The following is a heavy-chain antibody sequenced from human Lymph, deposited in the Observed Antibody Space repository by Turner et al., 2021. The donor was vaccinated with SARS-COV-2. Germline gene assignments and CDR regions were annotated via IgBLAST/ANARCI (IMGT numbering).Heavy chain of an antibody. CDR2: MNPNSGNT. V-gene: IGHV1-8*02. D-gene: IGHD1-26*01. J-gene: IGHJ6*02. Sequence: QVQLVPSGAEVKKPGASVKVSCKAPGYTFTSYDIKWVRQATGQVLEWMGWMNPNSGNTGYAQKFQGRVTMTRNTSISTAYMELSSRRSEDTAVYYCARGRYSGGGMDVWGQGTTVTVSS. CDR1: GYTFTSYD. CDR3: ARGRYSGGGMDV.